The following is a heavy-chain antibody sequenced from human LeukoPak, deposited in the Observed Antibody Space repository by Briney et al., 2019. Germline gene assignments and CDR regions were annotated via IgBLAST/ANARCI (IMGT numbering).Heavy chain of an antibody. J-gene: IGHJ4*02. CDR3: ARARLVTAIPIFDY. CDR1: GGTFSSYA. D-gene: IGHD2-21*02. Sequence: ASVKVSCKASGGTFSSYAISWVRQAPGQGLEWMGGIIPIFGTANYAQKFQGRVTITADKSTSTAYMELSSLRSEDTAVYYCARARLVTAIPIFDYWGQGTLVTVSS. CDR2: IIPIFGTA. V-gene: IGHV1-69*06.